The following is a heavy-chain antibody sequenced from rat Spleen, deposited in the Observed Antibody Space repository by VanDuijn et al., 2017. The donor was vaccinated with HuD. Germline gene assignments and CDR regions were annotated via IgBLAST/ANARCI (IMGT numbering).Heavy chain of an antibody. CDR2: ISHDGGSY. J-gene: IGHJ2*01. CDR3: ERHHTLGYFDY. Sequence: EVQLVESDGGLVQPGRSMKLSCAASGFTFSKYGMTWVRQAPKKGLEWVAYISHDGGSYYYRDSVMGRFTISRDNAKSTLYLQMDSLRSEDTATYYCERHHTLGYFDYWGQGVMVTGSS. D-gene: IGHD1-4*01. CDR1: GFTFSKYG. V-gene: IGHV5-29*01.